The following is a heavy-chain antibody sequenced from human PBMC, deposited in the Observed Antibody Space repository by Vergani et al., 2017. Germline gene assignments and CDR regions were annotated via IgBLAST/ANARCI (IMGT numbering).Heavy chain of an antibody. CDR2: IQFDGSNQ. CDR3: AKHFRGWGIDY. J-gene: IGHJ4*02. CDR1: GLTLSNFD. Sequence: QVQLVESGGGVVQRGGSLRLSCATSGLTLSNFDMQWILQGPGKGLEFVALIQFDGSNQYYEESVKGRFTLSRDFSKNTLYLQMNSRRTDDTATYYCAKHFRGWGIDYWGQGTQVIVSS. D-gene: IGHD3-16*01. V-gene: IGHV3-30*02.